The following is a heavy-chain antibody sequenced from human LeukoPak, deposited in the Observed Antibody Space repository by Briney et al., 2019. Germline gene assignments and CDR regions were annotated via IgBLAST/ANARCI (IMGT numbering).Heavy chain of an antibody. V-gene: IGHV1-2*02. CDR2: INPNGGGI. CDR3: ARENNSGWYRKAAFDY. J-gene: IGHJ4*02. D-gene: IGHD6-19*01. Sequence: ASGKVSCKSSGYTFTDYYMHWVRQAPGQGLEWMGWINPNGGGINYAQSFQGRVTMTRDTSIGTAYMELSSLISDDTAIYYCARENNSGWYRKAAFDYWGQGTLVTVTS. CDR1: GYTFTDYY.